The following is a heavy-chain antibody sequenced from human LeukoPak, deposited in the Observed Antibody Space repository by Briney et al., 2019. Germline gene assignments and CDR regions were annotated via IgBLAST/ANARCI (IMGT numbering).Heavy chain of an antibody. D-gene: IGHD2-2*01. CDR1: GYTFTSYG. CDR3: ARDVLGYCSSTSCYGTRGSSDY. Sequence: GASVKVSCKASGYTFTSYGISWVRQAPGQGLEWMGWISAYNGNTNYAQKLQGRVTMTTDTSPSTAYMELRSLRSDDTAVYYCARDVLGYCSSTSCYGTRGSSDYWGQGTLVTVSS. V-gene: IGHV1-18*01. J-gene: IGHJ4*02. CDR2: ISAYNGNT.